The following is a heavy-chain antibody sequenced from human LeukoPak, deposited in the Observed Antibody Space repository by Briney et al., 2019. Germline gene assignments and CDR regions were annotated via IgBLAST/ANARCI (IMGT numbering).Heavy chain of an antibody. CDR2: IGSSGTTT. Sequence: GGSLRLSCAVSGFPFSFYEMNWFRQAPGKGLEWVSNIGSSGTTTYYADSVKGRFSISRDNAKNSLYLRMNSLRVEDTAVYYCALLAVASDFDYWGQGALVTVSS. CDR1: GFPFSFYE. V-gene: IGHV3-48*03. J-gene: IGHJ4*02. D-gene: IGHD6-19*01. CDR3: ALLAVASDFDY.